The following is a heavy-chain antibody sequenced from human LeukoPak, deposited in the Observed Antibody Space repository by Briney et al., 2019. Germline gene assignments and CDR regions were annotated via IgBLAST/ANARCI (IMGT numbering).Heavy chain of an antibody. CDR3: ARHADSGLWFGELLHLDY. D-gene: IGHD3-10*01. CDR1: GGSISSSSCY. V-gene: IGHV4-39*01. Sequence: PSETLSLTGTVSGGSISSSSCYWGWIRQPPGKGLECVGSIYYSGSTYDNPSLKSRVTISVDTSKNQFSLKLSSVTAADTAVYYCARHADSGLWFGELLHLDYWGQGTLVAVSS. J-gene: IGHJ4*02. CDR2: IYYSGST.